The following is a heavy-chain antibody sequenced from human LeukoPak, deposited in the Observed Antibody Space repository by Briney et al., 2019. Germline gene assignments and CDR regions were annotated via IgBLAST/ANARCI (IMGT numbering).Heavy chain of an antibody. V-gene: IGHV1-2*02. D-gene: IGHD2-15*01. J-gene: IGHJ5*02. CDR2: INPNSGGT. CDR1: GYTFTGYY. Sequence: ASVKVSCKASGYTFTGYYMHWVRQAPGQGLEWMGWINPNSGGTNYAQKFQGRVTMTRDTSISTAYMELSRLRSDDTAVYYCARDRYCSGGSCYGWFDPWGQGTLVTVSP. CDR3: ARDRYCSGGSCYGWFDP.